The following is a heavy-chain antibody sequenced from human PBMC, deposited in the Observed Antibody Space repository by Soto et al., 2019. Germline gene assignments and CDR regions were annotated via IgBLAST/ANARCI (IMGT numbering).Heavy chain of an antibody. Sequence: QVQLVQSGDEVKKPGASVKVSCKASGSTFTGYYMHWVRQAPGQGLAWMGCINANSGCTNYAQKCKGGVTMTRDTPSRPAYRERGTMGSDDTTLYSWATAPHFWSGYSGGYGVDVWGQGHTVTVSS. V-gene: IGHV1-2*02. D-gene: IGHD3-3*01. CDR1: GSTFTGYY. CDR2: INANSGCT. J-gene: IGHJ6*02. CDR3: ATAPHFWSGYSGGYGVDV.